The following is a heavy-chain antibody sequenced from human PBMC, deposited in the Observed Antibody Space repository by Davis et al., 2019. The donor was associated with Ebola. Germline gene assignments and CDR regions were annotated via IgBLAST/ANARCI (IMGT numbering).Heavy chain of an antibody. CDR1: GFTFSDYY. Sequence: PGGSLRLSCAASGFTFSDYYMSWIRQAPGKGLEWVSYISSSGSTIYYADSVKGRFTISRDNAKNSLYLQMNSLRAEDTAVYYYARRLQAARLRMKPYYYYGMDVWGQGTTVTVSS. J-gene: IGHJ6*02. V-gene: IGHV3-11*01. D-gene: IGHD6-6*01. CDR3: ARRLQAARLRMKPYYYYGMDV. CDR2: ISSSGSTI.